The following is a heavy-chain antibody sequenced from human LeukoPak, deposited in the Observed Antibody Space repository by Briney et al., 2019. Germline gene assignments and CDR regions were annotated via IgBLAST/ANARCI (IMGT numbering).Heavy chain of an antibody. D-gene: IGHD4-17*01. CDR1: GYTFTSYG. CDR2: ISAYNGNT. CDR3: ARVVAPYGDYGDYFDY. Sequence: ASVKVSCKASGYTFTSYGISWVRQAPGQGLEWMGWISAYNGNTNYAQKLQGRVTMSPDPSTSTAYMELRSLRSDDPAVYYCARVVAPYGDYGDYFDYWGQGTLVTVSS. V-gene: IGHV1-18*01. J-gene: IGHJ4*02.